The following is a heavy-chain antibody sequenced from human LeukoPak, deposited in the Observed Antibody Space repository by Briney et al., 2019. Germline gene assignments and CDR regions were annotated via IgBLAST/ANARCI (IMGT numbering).Heavy chain of an antibody. CDR1: GGTFSSYA. V-gene: IGHV1-69*13. J-gene: IGHJ3*02. CDR2: IIPIFGTA. D-gene: IGHD2-15*01. CDR3: ARAIGYCSGGSCYPLAGAFDI. Sequence: GAPVKVSCKASGGTFSSYAISWVRQAPGQGLEWMGGIIPIFGTANCAQKFQGRVTITADESTSTAYMELSSLRSEDTAVYYCARAIGYCSGGSCYPLAGAFDIWGQGTMVTVSS.